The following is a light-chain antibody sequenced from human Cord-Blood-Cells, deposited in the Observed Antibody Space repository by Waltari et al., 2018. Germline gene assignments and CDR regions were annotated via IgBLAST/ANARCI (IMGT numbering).Light chain of an antibody. CDR2: GKN. J-gene: IGLJ3*02. CDR1: SLRSEY. CDR3: ISRDSSGNHLV. V-gene: IGLV3-19*01. Sequence: SSELTQDPAVSVALGLKVRITCQGDSLRSEYASWYQQKPGQAPVLVIYGKNNRPSGILDRFSGSSSGKTASLTITGAQAEDEAYYYCISRDSSGNHLVFGGGTKLTVL.